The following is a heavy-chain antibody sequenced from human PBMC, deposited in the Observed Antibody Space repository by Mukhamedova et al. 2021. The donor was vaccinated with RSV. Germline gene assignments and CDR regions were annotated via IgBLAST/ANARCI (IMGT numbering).Heavy chain of an antibody. CDR2: INPSAGAA. CDR3: ARQSGSYYGLDV. D-gene: IGHD1-26*01. Sequence: GQGLELVGVINPSAGAATHAPKFQGRVTMTRDTSTNTVYMELSSLAPEDTAFYYCARQSGSYYGLDVWGQGNTVTVSS. J-gene: IGHJ6*02. V-gene: IGHV1-46*01.